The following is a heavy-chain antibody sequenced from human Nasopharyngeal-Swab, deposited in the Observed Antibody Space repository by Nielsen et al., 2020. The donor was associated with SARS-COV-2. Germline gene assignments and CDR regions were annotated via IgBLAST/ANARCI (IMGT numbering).Heavy chain of an antibody. V-gene: IGHV4-39*01. J-gene: IGHJ4*02. CDR2: IYYNGNT. D-gene: IGHD6-13*01. CDR1: GDSIAYSTFY. Sequence: SETLSLTCTVSGDSIAYSTFYWGWIRQPPGKGREGIGNIYYNGNTYQNPSLKSRLTISVDKSKNQFSLQLSSVTAADTAVYYCVRSSSWYYFDYWAQGTQVTVSS. CDR3: VRSSSWYYFDY.